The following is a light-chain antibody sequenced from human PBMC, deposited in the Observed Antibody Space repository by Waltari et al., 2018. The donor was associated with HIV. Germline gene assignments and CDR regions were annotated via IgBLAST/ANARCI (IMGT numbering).Light chain of an antibody. CDR1: QSVRSN. Sequence: EIVMTQTPVTLSVSSGERATLSCRASQSVRSNLAWYQQKPGQAPRLLIYGASTRATGIPARFSGSGSGTEFTLIINNLQSEDSAIYYCQQYDQWPPEITFGQGTRLDIK. CDR3: QQYDQWPPEIT. V-gene: IGKV3-15*01. J-gene: IGKJ5*01. CDR2: GAS.